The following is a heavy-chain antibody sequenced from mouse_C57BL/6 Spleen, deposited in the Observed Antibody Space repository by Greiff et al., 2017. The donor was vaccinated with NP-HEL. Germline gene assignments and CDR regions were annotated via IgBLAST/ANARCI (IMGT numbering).Heavy chain of an antibody. V-gene: IGHV5-17*01. D-gene: IGHD1-1*01. CDR2: ISSGISTI. J-gene: IGHJ1*03. CDR1: GFTFSDYG. CDR3: AKFYYGSSYWYFDV. Sequence: DVKLVESGGGLVKPGGSLKLSCAASGFTFSDYGMHWVRQAPEKGLEWVAYISSGISTIYYADTVKGRFTISRDNAKNTLFLQMTSLRSEDTAMYYCAKFYYGSSYWYFDVWGTGTTVTVSS.